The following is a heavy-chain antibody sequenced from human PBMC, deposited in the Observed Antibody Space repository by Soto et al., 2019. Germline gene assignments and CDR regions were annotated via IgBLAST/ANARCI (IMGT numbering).Heavy chain of an antibody. V-gene: IGHV3-33*01. CDR3: ARMVSGSYYPMYNWFDP. J-gene: IGHJ5*02. D-gene: IGHD1-26*01. CDR1: GFTFSSYG. Sequence: GGSLRLSCAASGFTFSSYGMHWVRQAPGKGLEWVAVIWYDGSNKYYADSVKGRFTISRDNSKNTLYLQMNSLRAEDTAVYYCARMVSGSYYPMYNWFDPWGQGTLVTVSS. CDR2: IWYDGSNK.